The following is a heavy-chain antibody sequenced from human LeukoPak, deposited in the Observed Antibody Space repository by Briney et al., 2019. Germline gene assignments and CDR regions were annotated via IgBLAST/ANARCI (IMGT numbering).Heavy chain of an antibody. D-gene: IGHD1-1*01. CDR3: ARDYGTTGTTQMGY. V-gene: IGHV3-30*03. CDR1: GFTFSSYG. CDR2: ISYDGSNK. Sequence: GGSLRLSCAASGFTFSSYGMHWVRQAPGKGLEWVAVISYDGSNKHYADSVKGRFTISRDNAKNSLCLQMNSLRAEDTAVYYCARDYGTTGTTQMGYWGQGTLVTVSS. J-gene: IGHJ4*02.